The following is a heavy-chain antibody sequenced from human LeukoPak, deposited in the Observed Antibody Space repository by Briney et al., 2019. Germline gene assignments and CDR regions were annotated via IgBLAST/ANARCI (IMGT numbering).Heavy chain of an antibody. D-gene: IGHD5-12*01. CDR1: GFPFSDYY. V-gene: IGHV3-11*04. Sequence: GGPLRLSCAAPGFPFSDYYMSWTRQPPGKGREWVSYISSSGSTIYYADSVKGRFTISRDNAKNSLYLQMNSLRAEDTAVYYCARGNSGYSRADYWGQGTLVTVSS. CDR2: ISSSGSTI. CDR3: ARGNSGYSRADY. J-gene: IGHJ4*02.